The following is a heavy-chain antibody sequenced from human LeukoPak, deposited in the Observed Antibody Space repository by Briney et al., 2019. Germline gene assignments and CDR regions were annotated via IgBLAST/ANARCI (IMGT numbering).Heavy chain of an antibody. V-gene: IGHV3-30-3*01. CDR3: AREDGDYNVGAFDI. CDR2: ISYDGSNE. Sequence: GRSLRLSCVASGFTFSSYAMHWVRQAPGKGLEWVAVISYDGSNEYYTDSVKGRFTISRDNAKNSLYLQMNSLRAEDTAVYYCAREDGDYNVGAFDIWGQGTMVTVSS. D-gene: IGHD4-17*01. J-gene: IGHJ3*02. CDR1: GFTFSSYA.